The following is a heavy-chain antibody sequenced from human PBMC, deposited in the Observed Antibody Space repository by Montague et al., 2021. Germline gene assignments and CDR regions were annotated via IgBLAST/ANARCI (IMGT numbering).Heavy chain of an antibody. CDR3: ARARITGTTTPLDY. Sequence: ETLSLTCTVSGGSISSTSHYWDWIRQPPGKGLGWIGTFYSGGNTYYNPALKSRVSISADTSNNQFSLKLHSVTAADTAVYFCARARITGTTTPLDYWGQGTLVIVSS. J-gene: IGHJ4*02. V-gene: IGHV4-39*01. CDR2: FYSGGNT. D-gene: IGHD1/OR15-1a*01. CDR1: GGSISSTSHY.